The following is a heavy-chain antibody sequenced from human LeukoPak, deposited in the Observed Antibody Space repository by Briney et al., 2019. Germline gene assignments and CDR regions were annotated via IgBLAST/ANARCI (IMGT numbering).Heavy chain of an antibody. V-gene: IGHV1-18*01. J-gene: IGHJ5*02. CDR2: ISAYNGNT. D-gene: IGHD1-26*01. Sequence: ASVKVSCKASGYTFTSYGISWLRQAPGQGLEWMGWISAYNGNTNYAQKLQGRVTMTTDTSTSTAYMELRSLRSDVTAVYYCARDEASGSYNWFDPWGQGTLVTVSS. CDR3: ARDEASGSYNWFDP. CDR1: GYTFTSYG.